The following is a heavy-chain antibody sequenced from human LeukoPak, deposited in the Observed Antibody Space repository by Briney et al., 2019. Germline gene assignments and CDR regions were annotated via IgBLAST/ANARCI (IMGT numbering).Heavy chain of an antibody. CDR2: IFPSGGEI. V-gene: IGHV3-23*01. CDR1: GFTFSTFA. J-gene: IGHJ4*02. CDR3: ARDAGDFWKVFDY. D-gene: IGHD3-3*01. Sequence: GRSLRLSCAASGFTFSTFAMIWVRQPPGKGLEWVSSIFPSGGEIHYADSVRGRFTISRDNSKSTLSLQMNSLRAEDTAVYYCARDAGDFWKVFDYWGQGVLVTVSS.